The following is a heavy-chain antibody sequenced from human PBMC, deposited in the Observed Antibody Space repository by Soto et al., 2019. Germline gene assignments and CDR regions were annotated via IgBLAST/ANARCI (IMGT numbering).Heavy chain of an antibody. D-gene: IGHD2-2*01. CDR1: GDSVSSNSAA. CDR2: TYYRSKWYN. J-gene: IGHJ5*02. Sequence: SQTLSLTCAISGDSVSSNSAAWNWIRQSPSRGLEWLGRTYYRSKWYNDYAVSVKSRITINPDTSKNQFSLQLNSVTPEDTAVYYCARGGYCSSTSCLHANWFDPWGQGALVTVS. V-gene: IGHV6-1*01. CDR3: ARGGYCSSTSCLHANWFDP.